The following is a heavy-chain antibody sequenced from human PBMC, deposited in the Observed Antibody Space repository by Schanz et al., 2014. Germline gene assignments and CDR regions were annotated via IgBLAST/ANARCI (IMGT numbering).Heavy chain of an antibody. J-gene: IGHJ5*02. CDR1: RGSYA. Sequence: QVQLVQSGAEVKKPGSSVKVSCKASRGSYALNWVRQAPGQGLEWMGRFIPFLGIADHAQSLQGRVTITADKSTSTAYMELSSLRSDDTAVYYCASEGMGSNWLDPWGQGTLVTVSS. D-gene: IGHD3-10*01. CDR2: FIPFLGIA. V-gene: IGHV1-69*04. CDR3: ASEGMGSNWLDP.